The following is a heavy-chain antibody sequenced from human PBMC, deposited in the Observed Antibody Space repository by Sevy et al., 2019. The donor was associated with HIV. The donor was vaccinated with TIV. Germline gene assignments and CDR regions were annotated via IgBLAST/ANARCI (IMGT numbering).Heavy chain of an antibody. CDR3: ARSISWYASFDY. CDR2: IIPMLGTA. D-gene: IGHD6-13*01. J-gene: IGHJ4*02. V-gene: IGHV1-69*01. CDR1: GRTFNSHA. Sequence: ASVKVSCKASGRTFNSHAISWVRQAPGQGLEWMGGIIPMLGTAYYVQKFQDRVTITADESTSTAYMELSSLRSEDTAVYYCARSISWYASFDYWGQGTLVTVSS.